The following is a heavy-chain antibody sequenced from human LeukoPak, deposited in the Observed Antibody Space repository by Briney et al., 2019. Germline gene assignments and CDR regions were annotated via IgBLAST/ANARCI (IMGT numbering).Heavy chain of an antibody. J-gene: IGHJ4*02. CDR2: INSDGSST. CDR3: ARDGDYYDSSGYYFY. Sequence: GGSLRLSCAASGFTFSSYWMHWVRQAPGKGLVWVSRINSDGSSTSYADSVKGRFTISRDNAKNTLYLQMNGLRAEDTAVYYCARDGDYYDSSGYYFYWGQGTLVTVSS. V-gene: IGHV3-74*01. CDR1: GFTFSSYW. D-gene: IGHD3-22*01.